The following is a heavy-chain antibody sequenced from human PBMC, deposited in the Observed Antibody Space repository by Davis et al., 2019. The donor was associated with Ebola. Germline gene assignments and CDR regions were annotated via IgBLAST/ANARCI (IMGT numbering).Heavy chain of an antibody. CDR2: INAGNGNT. D-gene: IGHD5-12*01. CDR1: GYTFTSYA. Sequence: ASVKVSCQASGYTFTSYAMHWVRQAPGQRLEWMGWINAGNGNTKYSQKFQGRVTITRDTSASTAYMELSSLRSEDTAVYYCAREDGAVTATIHNWFDPWGQGTLVTVSS. J-gene: IGHJ5*02. V-gene: IGHV1-3*01. CDR3: AREDGAVTATIHNWFDP.